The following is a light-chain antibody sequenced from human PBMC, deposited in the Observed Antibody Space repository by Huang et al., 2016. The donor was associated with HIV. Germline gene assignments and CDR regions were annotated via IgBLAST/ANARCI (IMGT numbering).Light chain of an antibody. V-gene: IGKV1-39*01. CDR3: QQSYVTPRT. CDR2: AAS. CDR1: QSISSY. J-gene: IGKJ3*01. Sequence: DIQMTQSPSSLSASVGDRVTITCRASQSISSYLNWYQQKPGKAPKHLIYAASSLQSGVPSRFRGSGSGTDFTLTISSLQPEDFATYYCQQSYVTPRTFGLGTKVDIK.